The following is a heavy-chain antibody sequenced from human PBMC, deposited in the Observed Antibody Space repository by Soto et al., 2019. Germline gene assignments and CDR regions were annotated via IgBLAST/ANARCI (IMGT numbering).Heavy chain of an antibody. Sequence: PSETLSLTCTVSGDSIRPHYWSWVRRPPGKGLEWVGYVYYTGTTMYNPSLKSRLTISVDRSKNQVSLNLTSVTAADTAVYFCARLGGYYQALDHWSQGTLVT. J-gene: IGHJ4*02. V-gene: IGHV4-59*08. CDR2: VYYTGTT. CDR3: ARLGGYYQALDH. CDR1: GDSIRPHY. D-gene: IGHD3-3*01.